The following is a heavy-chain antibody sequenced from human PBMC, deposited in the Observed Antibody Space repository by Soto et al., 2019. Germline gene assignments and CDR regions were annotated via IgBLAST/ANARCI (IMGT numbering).Heavy chain of an antibody. CDR2: VYSTEIT. V-gene: IGHV4-59*12. CDR3: ARGSEAWFDP. CDR1: GDSISSYF. J-gene: IGHJ5*02. Sequence: PSETLSLTCTVSGDSISSYFWSWIRQPPGKGLEWIGYVYSTEITNYNPSLKSRVAMSIDTSKNQFSLKVRSVTVADTAVYYCARGSEAWFDPWGQGTLVTVSS.